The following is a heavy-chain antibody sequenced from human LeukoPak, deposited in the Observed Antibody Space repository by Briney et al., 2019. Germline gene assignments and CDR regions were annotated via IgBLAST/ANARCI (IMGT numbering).Heavy chain of an antibody. Sequence: PGGSLRLSCAASGFTFSSYSMNWVRQAPGKGLEWVSSISSNSSYIYYADSVKGRFTISRDNAKNSLYLQMNSLRAEDTAVYYCARQIDYYGSGSLPDYWGQGTLVTVSS. CDR1: GFTFSSYS. J-gene: IGHJ4*02. CDR2: ISSNSSYI. D-gene: IGHD3-10*01. V-gene: IGHV3-21*01. CDR3: ARQIDYYGSGSLPDY.